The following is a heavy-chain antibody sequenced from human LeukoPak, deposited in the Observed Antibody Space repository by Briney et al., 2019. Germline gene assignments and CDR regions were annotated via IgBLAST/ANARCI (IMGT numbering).Heavy chain of an antibody. CDR1: GFTLSSYS. CDR3: ARVRGWEYQLLVDY. D-gene: IGHD2-2*01. CDR2: ISSSSSTL. J-gene: IGHJ4*02. Sequence: GGSLRLSRAASGFTLSSYSMNWVRQAPGKGLEWGSYISSSSSTLYYAGSVKGRFTISRDNAKNSLDLQMNSLRAEDTAVYYCARVRGWEYQLLVDYWGQGTLVSVFS. V-gene: IGHV3-48*04.